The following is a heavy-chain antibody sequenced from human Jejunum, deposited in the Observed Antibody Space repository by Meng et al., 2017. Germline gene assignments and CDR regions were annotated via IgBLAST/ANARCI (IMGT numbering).Heavy chain of an antibody. J-gene: IGHJ5*02. CDR1: GVSLNNFY. V-gene: IGHV4-4*08. CDR3: ASHPRVKSSGHYRFDL. Sequence: SETLSLTCAISGVSLNNFYWSWIRQPPGKGLEWIAYFYSIGDTSFNPSLKSRVTISLNTSKSQFSLKLNSMTAADTDVYFCASHPRVKSSGHYRFDLWTQGTLVTVSS. D-gene: IGHD4-11*01. CDR2: FYSIGDT.